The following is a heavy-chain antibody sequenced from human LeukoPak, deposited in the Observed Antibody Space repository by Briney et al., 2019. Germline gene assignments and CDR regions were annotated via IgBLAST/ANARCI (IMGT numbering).Heavy chain of an antibody. Sequence: GGSLRLSCAASGFTVSSSYMSWVRQAPGKGLEWVSSISSSSSYIYYADSVKGRFTISRDNAKNSLYLQMNSLRAEDTAVYYCARVPIIAVAGTYEGYWGQGTLVTVSS. D-gene: IGHD6-13*01. CDR3: ARVPIIAVAGTYEGY. CDR2: ISSSSSYI. J-gene: IGHJ4*02. V-gene: IGHV3-21*01. CDR1: GFTVSSSY.